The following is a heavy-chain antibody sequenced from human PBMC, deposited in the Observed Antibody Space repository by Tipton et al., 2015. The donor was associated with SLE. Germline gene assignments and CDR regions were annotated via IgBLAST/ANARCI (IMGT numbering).Heavy chain of an antibody. V-gene: IGHV1-18*01. CDR2: ISTYNGNT. J-gene: IGHJ6*02. CDR3: ARDGGGIDDYRAYYYYGMDV. CDR1: GYTFTTYG. D-gene: IGHD4-11*01. Sequence: QSGAEVKKPGASVRVSCKASGYTFTTYGISWVRQAPGQGLEWMGWISTYNGNTNYAQKLQGRVTMTSDTSTSTAYMELRSLRSDDTAVYYCARDGGGIDDYRAYYYYGMDVWGQGTTVTVSS.